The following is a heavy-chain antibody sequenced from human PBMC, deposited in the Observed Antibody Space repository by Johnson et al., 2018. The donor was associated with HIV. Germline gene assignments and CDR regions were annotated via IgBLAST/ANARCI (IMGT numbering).Heavy chain of an antibody. CDR1: GVAVSSTY. D-gene: IGHD4-17*01. V-gene: IGHV3-53*01. CDR3: ARGGGDYVELYDAFDI. J-gene: IGHJ3*02. Sequence: VQLMESGGGVIQPGGSLRLSCAASGVAVSSTYMSWVRQAPGKGLEWVSVIYRAGDTFYGDSVKGRFTISIDNSKNTIYLQMDSLRAEDTAMYYCARGGGDYVELYDAFDIWGQGTMVTVSA. CDR2: IYRAGDT.